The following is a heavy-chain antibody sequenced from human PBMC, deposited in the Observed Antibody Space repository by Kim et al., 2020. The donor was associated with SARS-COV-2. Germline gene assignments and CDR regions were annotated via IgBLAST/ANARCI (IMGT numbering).Heavy chain of an antibody. Sequence: QGFTGRFVLSLDTSVSTAYLQISSLKAEDTAVYYCARLVAYGSGGAWAFDIWGQGTMVTVSS. V-gene: IGHV7-4-1*02. CDR3: ARLVAYGSGGAWAFDI. D-gene: IGHD3-10*01. J-gene: IGHJ3*02.